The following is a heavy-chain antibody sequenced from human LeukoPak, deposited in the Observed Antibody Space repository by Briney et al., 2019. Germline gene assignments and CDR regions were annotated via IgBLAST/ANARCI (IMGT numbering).Heavy chain of an antibody. CDR2: IIPIFGTA. V-gene: IGHV1-69*06. Sequence: GASVKVSCKASGGTFSSYAISWVRQAPGQGLEWMGGIIPIFGTANYAQKFQGRVTITADKSTSTAYMELSSLRSEDTAVYYCARGRQLVPWYFDLWGRGTLVTVSS. CDR3: ARGRQLVPWYFDL. D-gene: IGHD6-6*01. J-gene: IGHJ2*01. CDR1: GGTFSSYA.